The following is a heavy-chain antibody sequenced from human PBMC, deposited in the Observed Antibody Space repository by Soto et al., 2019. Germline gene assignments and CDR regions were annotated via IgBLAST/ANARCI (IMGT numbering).Heavy chain of an antibody. CDR3: ARPLGYGDSDAFDI. J-gene: IGHJ3*02. CDR1: GGSISSGDYY. Sequence: PSETLSLTCTVSGGSISSGDYYWSWIRQPPGKGLEWIGYIYYSGSTYYNPSLKSRVTISVDTSKNQFSLKLSSVTAADTAVYYCARPLGYGDSDAFDIWGQGTMVTVSS. D-gene: IGHD4-17*01. V-gene: IGHV4-30-4*01. CDR2: IYYSGST.